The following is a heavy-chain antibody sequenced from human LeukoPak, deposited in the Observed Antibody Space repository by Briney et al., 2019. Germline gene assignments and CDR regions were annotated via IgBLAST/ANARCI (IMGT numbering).Heavy chain of an antibody. CDR1: GFTFSSYD. D-gene: IGHD6-19*01. CDR3: ARSSGTGRGFDY. Sequence: PGGSLRLSCAPSGFTFSSYDMHWVRQATGKGLEWVSAIGTAGDTYYPGSVKGRFTISRENAKNSLYLQMNSLRAGDTAVYYCARSSGTGRGFDYWGQGTLVTVSS. J-gene: IGHJ4*02. CDR2: IGTAGDT. V-gene: IGHV3-13*01.